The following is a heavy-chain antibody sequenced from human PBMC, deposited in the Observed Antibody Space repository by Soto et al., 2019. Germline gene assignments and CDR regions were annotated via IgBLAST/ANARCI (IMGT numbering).Heavy chain of an antibody. Sequence: QVQLVQSGAEVKKPGYSVKVSCKASGGTFSSYAISWVRQAPGQGLEWMGGIIPIFGTANYAQKFQGRVTITADESTSIAYMELSSLRSEDTAVYYCAREMATLYYYYFGMDVWGQGTTVTVSS. CDR1: GGTFSSYA. CDR2: IIPIFGTA. D-gene: IGHD5-12*01. CDR3: AREMATLYYYYFGMDV. J-gene: IGHJ6*02. V-gene: IGHV1-69*01.